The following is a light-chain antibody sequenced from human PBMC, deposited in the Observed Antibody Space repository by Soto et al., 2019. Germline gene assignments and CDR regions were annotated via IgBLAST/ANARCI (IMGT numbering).Light chain of an antibody. V-gene: IGKV3-11*01. J-gene: IGKJ4*01. CDR1: QSVSSY. CDR2: DAS. CDR3: QQRSNWPST. Sequence: EIVMTQSPFTLSLSPGERATISCRASQSVSSYLAWYQQKPGQAPRLLIYDASNRATGIPARFSGSGSGTDFTLTISSLQPEDFAVYYCQQRSNWPSTFGGGTKVEIK.